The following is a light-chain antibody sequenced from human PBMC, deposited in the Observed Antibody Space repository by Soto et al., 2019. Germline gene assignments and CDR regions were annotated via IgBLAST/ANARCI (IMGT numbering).Light chain of an antibody. Sequence: EIVMTQSPATLSVSPGERATLSCRASQSVSSNLAWYQQIPGQAPRLLIYDASTRATGIPARFSGSGSGTEFTLTISSLQSEDFAVYYCQQYNMWPLGFTFGPGTKVDIK. CDR1: QSVSSN. CDR2: DAS. J-gene: IGKJ3*01. CDR3: QQYNMWPLGFT. V-gene: IGKV3-15*01.